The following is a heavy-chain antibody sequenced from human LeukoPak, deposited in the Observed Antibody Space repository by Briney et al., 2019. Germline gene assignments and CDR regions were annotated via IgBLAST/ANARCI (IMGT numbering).Heavy chain of an antibody. Sequence: ASVKVSCKASGGTFSSYAISWVRQAPGQGLEWMGRIIPIIGIANYAQKFQGRVTITADKSTSTAYMELSSLRSEDTAVYYCARDDLGTYDAFDIWGQGTMVTVSS. CDR1: GGTFSSYA. D-gene: IGHD1-1*01. CDR2: IIPIIGIA. J-gene: IGHJ3*02. CDR3: ARDDLGTYDAFDI. V-gene: IGHV1-69*04.